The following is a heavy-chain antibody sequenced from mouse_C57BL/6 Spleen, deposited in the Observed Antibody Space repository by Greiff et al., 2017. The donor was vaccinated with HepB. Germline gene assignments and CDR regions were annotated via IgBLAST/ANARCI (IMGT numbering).Heavy chain of an antibody. CDR2: ISSGGSYT. J-gene: IGHJ1*03. CDR3: ARHGGYGSSFYWYFDV. V-gene: IGHV5-6*01. CDR1: GFTFSSYG. Sequence: DVHLVESGGDLVKPGGSLKLSCAASGFTFSSYGMSWVRQTPDKRLEWVATISSGGSYTYYPDSVKGRFTISRDNAKNTLYLQMSSLKSEDTAMYYCARHGGYGSSFYWYFDVWGTGTTVTVSS. D-gene: IGHD1-1*01.